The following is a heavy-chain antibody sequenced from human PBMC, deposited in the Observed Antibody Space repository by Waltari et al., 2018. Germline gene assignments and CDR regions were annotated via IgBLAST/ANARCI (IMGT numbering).Heavy chain of an antibody. D-gene: IGHD5-18*01. CDR3: ARGDSYGYSIEVDY. V-gene: IGHV3-11*01. J-gene: IGHJ4*02. Sequence: QVQLVESGGGLVKPGGSLRLSCAASGFTFSDYYMSWIRQAPGKGLEWVSYIRRSGSTIYHAEHVKRRFTNSRDNDKHSLYLQMNSLRAQETAVYYCARGDSYGYSIEVDYWGQGTLVTVSS. CDR2: IRRSGSTI. CDR1: GFTFSDYY.